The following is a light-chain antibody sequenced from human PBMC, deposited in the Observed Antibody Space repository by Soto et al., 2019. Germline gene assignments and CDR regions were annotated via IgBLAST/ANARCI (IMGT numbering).Light chain of an antibody. J-gene: IGKJ2*01. CDR3: QQHGSSHMYT. CDR2: AAS. CDR1: QSVSSTY. V-gene: IGKV3-20*01. Sequence: EIVLTQSPGTLSLSPGERATLSCRASQSVSSTYIAWYQQKPGQAPRLLIYAASSRATGIPDRFSGNGSGTGFTLTISRLEPEDFAVYFCQQHGSSHMYTFGQGTKLEIK.